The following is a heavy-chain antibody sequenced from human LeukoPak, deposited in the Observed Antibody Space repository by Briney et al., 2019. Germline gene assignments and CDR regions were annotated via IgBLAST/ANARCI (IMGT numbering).Heavy chain of an antibody. J-gene: IGHJ3*02. Sequence: SETLSLTCTVSGGSISSHYWSWIRQPPGKRLEWIGYIHYSGSTNYNPSLKSRITISVDTSKTQFSLKLSSVTAADTAVYYCARDGDLGGAFDIWGRGTMVTVSS. CDR2: IHYSGST. V-gene: IGHV4-59*11. CDR3: ARDGDLGGAFDI. CDR1: GGSISSHY. D-gene: IGHD4-23*01.